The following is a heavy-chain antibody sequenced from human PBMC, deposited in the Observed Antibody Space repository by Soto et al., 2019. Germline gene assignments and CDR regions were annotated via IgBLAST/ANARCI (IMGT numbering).Heavy chain of an antibody. CDR3: AKDCAAGGREGGISNGFDP. J-gene: IGHJ5*02. CDR1: GFTFSSYG. D-gene: IGHD3-16*02. Sequence: QVQLVESGGGVVQPGRSLRLSCAASGFTFSSYGIHWVRQAPGKGLEWVTVISFDGVNRYYADSVKGRFTISRDDSKNTVLMQMDSLRPKDRAMYYCAKDCAAGGREGGISNGFDPWGQGTLVTVSS. CDR2: ISFDGVNR. V-gene: IGHV3-30*18.